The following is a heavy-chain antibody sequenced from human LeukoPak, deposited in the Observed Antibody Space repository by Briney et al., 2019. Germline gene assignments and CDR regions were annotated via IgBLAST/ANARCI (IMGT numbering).Heavy chain of an antibody. CDR2: ISSSSSTI. J-gene: IGHJ4*02. D-gene: IGHD2-2*01. CDR1: GFTFSNAW. CDR3: AREGVGYCSSTSCYSSQFDY. Sequence: GGSPRLSCAASGFTFSNAWMNWVRQAPGKGLEWVSYISSSSSTIYYADSVKGRFTISRDNAKNSLYLQMNSLRDEDTAVYYCAREGVGYCSSTSCYSSQFDYWGQGTLVTVSS. V-gene: IGHV3-48*02.